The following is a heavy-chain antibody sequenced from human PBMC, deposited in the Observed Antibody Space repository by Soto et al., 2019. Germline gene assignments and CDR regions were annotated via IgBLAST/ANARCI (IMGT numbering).Heavy chain of an antibody. CDR1: GYSFTSYW. V-gene: IGHV5-51*01. CDR3: ARHYCSSTSCYPVYYYYYGMDV. J-gene: IGHJ6*02. CDR2: IYPGDSDT. Sequence: GESLKISCKGSGYSFTSYWIGWVRQMPGKGLEWMGIIYPGDSDTRYSPSFQGQVTISADKSISTAYLQWSSLRASDTAMYYCARHYCSSTSCYPVYYYYYGMDVWGQGTTVTVSS. D-gene: IGHD2-2*01.